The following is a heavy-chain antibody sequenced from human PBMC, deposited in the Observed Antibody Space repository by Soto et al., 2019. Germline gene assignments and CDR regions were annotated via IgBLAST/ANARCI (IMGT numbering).Heavy chain of an antibody. CDR2: IWNDGSEK. D-gene: IGHD5-12*01. CDR3: AGDTQGRGYDIAY. Sequence: QVQLVESGGGVVQPGRSLRLSCAASGFTFSSYGMHWVRQAPGKGLEWVAVIWNDGSEKYHADSVKGRFTISRDNSKNTLYLQMNSLRAEDTAGYYCAGDTQGRGYDIAYWGQGTLVTVSS. CDR1: GFTFSSYG. V-gene: IGHV3-33*01. J-gene: IGHJ4*02.